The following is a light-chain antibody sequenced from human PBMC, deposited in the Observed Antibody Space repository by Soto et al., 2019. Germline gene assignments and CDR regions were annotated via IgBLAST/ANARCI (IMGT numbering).Light chain of an antibody. CDR2: GAF. CDR3: QQRSNWPPT. CDR1: QSISSY. J-gene: IGKJ4*01. V-gene: IGKV1-39*01. Sequence: DVRMTQSPSSLSAAVGDRVTITCRASQSISSYLNWYQHKLGRAPKLLVYGAFSLQSGVPSRFSGSGSGTEFTLTISTLEPEDFAVYYCQQRSNWPPTFGGGTKVDIK.